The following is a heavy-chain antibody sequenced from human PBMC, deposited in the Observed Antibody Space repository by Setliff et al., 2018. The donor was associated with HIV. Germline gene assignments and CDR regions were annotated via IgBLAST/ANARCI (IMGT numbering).Heavy chain of an antibody. CDR2: INVGNGNT. J-gene: IGHJ4*02. V-gene: IGHV1-3*01. D-gene: IGHD6-13*01. Sequence: GASVKVSCKASGYTFTSHAMHWVRQAPGQKLHWVGWINVGNGNTKYSHKFQDRVTITRDTSASTVYMELSSLRSEDTAVYYCARDLHAYSSRFYRFGPFDYWGQGTLGTVSS. CDR3: ARDLHAYSSRFYRFGPFDY. CDR1: GYTFTSHA.